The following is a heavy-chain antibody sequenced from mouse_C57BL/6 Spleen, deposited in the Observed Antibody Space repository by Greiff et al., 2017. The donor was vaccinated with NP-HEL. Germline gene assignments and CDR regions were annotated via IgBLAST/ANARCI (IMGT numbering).Heavy chain of an antibody. CDR2: IDPNSGGT. J-gene: IGHJ1*03. CDR1: GYTFTSYW. CDR3: ARETTVVAKDWYFDV. D-gene: IGHD1-1*01. Sequence: VQLQQPGAELVKPGASVKLSCKASGYTFTSYWMHWVKQRPGRGLEWIGRIDPNSGGTKYNEKFKSKATLTVDKPSSTAYMQLSSLTSEDSAVYYCARETTVVAKDWYFDVWGTGTTVTVSS. V-gene: IGHV1-72*01.